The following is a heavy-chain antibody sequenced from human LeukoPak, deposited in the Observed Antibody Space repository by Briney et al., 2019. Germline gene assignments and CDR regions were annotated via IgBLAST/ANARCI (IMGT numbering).Heavy chain of an antibody. CDR3: ATVITISRFDP. CDR1: GYTLTELS. CDR2: FDPEGGKT. J-gene: IGHJ5*02. D-gene: IGHD3-3*01. Sequence: ASVKVSCKVSGYTLTELSMHWVRQAPGKGLEWMGGFDPEGGKTIYAQKFQGRVTMTEDTSTDTAYMELSSLRSEDTAMYYCATVITISRFDPWGQGTLVTVSS. V-gene: IGHV1-24*01.